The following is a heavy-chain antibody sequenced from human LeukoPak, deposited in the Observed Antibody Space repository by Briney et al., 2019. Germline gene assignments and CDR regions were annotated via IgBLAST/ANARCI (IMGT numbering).Heavy chain of an antibody. CDR1: RSPISIYE. V-gene: IGHV3-48*03. CDR2: ISSSARTI. Sequence: PGGSLRLSCVVSRSPISIYEMNWLRQAPGKGLEWVSYISSSARTIYYADSVKGRFTISRDNAKNSLYLQMNSLRTEDMAVYYCASSTAIGYWGQGTLVTVSS. CDR3: ASSTAIGY. D-gene: IGHD5-18*01. J-gene: IGHJ4*02.